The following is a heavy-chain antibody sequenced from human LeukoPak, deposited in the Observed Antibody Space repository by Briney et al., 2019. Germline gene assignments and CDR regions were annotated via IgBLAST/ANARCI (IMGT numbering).Heavy chain of an antibody. CDR2: IYHSGST. CDR1: GYSISSGYY. Sequence: KPSETLSLTCAVSGYSISSGYYWGWIRQPPGKGLEWIGSIYHSGSTYYNPSLESRVTISVDTSKNQFSLKLSSVTAADTAVYYCARHGENPTPEYYYYYYMDVWGKGTTVTVSS. CDR3: ARHGENPTPEYYYYYYMDV. V-gene: IGHV4-38-2*01. D-gene: IGHD1-14*01. J-gene: IGHJ6*03.